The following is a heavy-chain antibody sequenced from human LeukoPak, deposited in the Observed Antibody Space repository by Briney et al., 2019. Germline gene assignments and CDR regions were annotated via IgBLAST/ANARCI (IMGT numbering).Heavy chain of an antibody. CDR1: GFTFSSYW. CDR3: ARRSSGSPPYYFDY. V-gene: IGHV3-74*01. J-gene: IGHJ4*02. D-gene: IGHD1-26*01. Sequence: GGSLRLSCAASGFTFSSYWMHWVRQAPGKGLVWVSRINSDGSTTNYADSVKGRFTISRDNAKNRLYLQMNSLRAEDTAVYYCARRSSGSPPYYFDYWGQGTLVTVSS. CDR2: INSDGSTT.